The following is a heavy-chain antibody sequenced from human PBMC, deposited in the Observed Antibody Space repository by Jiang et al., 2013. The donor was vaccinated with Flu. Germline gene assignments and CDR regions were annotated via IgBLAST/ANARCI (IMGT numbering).Heavy chain of an antibody. D-gene: IGHD3-10*01. CDR3: GRHRGMFPGEA. J-gene: IGHJ5*02. CDR1: GASIGGSRHY. CDR2: IWHTGTT. Sequence: LLKPSETLSLTCTVSGASIGGSRHYWGWIRQTPGKGLEWIASIWHTGTTYYSPSLESRLTISVDTSNNQFSLRLTSVTAADTAVYYCGRHRGMFPGEAWGQGTLVAVSS. V-gene: IGHV4-39*01.